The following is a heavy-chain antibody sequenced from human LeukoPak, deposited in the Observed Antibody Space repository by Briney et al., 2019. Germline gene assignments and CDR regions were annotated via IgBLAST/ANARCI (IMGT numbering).Heavy chain of an antibody. J-gene: IGHJ4*02. CDR2: IYYSGST. D-gene: IGHD6-13*01. V-gene: IGHV4-59*04. CDR3: ARHQFRKKYSSGWYVVRRSPFDY. Sequence: PSETLSLTCTVSGDSISDYYWSWIRQPAGRGLEWIGSIYYSGSTYYNPSLKSRVTISVDTSKNQFSLKLSSVTAADTAVYYCARHQFRKKYSSGWYVVRRSPFDYWGQGTLVTVSS. CDR1: GDSISDYY.